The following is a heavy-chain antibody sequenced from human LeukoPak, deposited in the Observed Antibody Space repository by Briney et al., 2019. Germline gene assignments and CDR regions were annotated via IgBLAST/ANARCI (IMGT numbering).Heavy chain of an antibody. CDR3: ARDRGPAGYSDY. D-gene: IGHD3-22*01. CDR2: ISGSGTTI. CDR1: RFTFSDYY. V-gene: IGHV3-11*01. Sequence: GGSLRLSCAGSRFTFSDYYMSWIRQAPGKGLEWVSYISGSGTTILYADSVKGRFTISRDNAKNSVYLQMNSLRAEDTALYYCARDRGPAGYSDYWGQGTLVTVSS. J-gene: IGHJ4*02.